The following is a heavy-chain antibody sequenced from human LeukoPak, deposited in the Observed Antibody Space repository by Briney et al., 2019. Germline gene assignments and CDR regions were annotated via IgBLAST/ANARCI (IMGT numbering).Heavy chain of an antibody. V-gene: IGHV1-24*01. Sequence: ASVKVSCKVSRYTLTELSIHWVRQAPGKGLEWMGGFDPEDSKTIYAQKFQGRVTMAEDTSTDTAYMELSSLRSGDTAVYYCASAWHLGIVVVMLDYWGQGTLVTVSS. CDR3: ASAWHLGIVVVMLDY. J-gene: IGHJ4*02. D-gene: IGHD3-22*01. CDR1: RYTLTELS. CDR2: FDPEDSKT.